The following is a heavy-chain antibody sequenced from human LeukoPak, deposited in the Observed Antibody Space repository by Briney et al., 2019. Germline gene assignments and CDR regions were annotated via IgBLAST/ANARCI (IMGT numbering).Heavy chain of an antibody. CDR2: VFHNGNT. CDR3: ARDQYYGSGSLDY. J-gene: IGHJ4*02. V-gene: IGHV4-38-2*02. CDR1: GYSISSGYY. D-gene: IGHD3-10*01. Sequence: SETLSLTCNVSGYSISSGYYWGWIRQSPGKGLEWIGSVFHNGNTYKNPSLQSRVTISPDTAKNQFSLKLTSVTAADTAVYYCARDQYYGSGSLDYWGQGTLVTVSS.